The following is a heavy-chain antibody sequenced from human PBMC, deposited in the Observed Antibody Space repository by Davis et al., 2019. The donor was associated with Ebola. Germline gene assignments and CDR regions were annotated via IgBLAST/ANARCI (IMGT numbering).Heavy chain of an antibody. D-gene: IGHD2-21*01. V-gene: IGHV4-39*01. CDR1: GGSISSYY. CDR2: IYYSGST. Sequence: MPSETLSLTCTVSGGSISSYYWGWIRQPPGKGLEWIGSIYYSGSTYYNPSLKSRVTISVDTSKNQFSLKLSSVTAADTAVYYCARQEGGLLWWPFDYWGQGTLVTVSS. CDR3: ARQEGGLLWWPFDY. J-gene: IGHJ4*02.